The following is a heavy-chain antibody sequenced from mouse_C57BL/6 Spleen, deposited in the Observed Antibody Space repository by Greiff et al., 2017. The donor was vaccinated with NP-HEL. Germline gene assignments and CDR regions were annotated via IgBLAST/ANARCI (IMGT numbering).Heavy chain of an antibody. CDR3: ARRAYGNYAMDY. Sequence: VQLQQSGPELVKPGASVKIPCKASGYTFTDYNMDWVKQSHGKSLEWIGDINPNNGGTIYNQKFKGKATLTVDKSSSTAYMELRSLTSEDTAVYYCARRAYGNYAMDYWGQGTSVTVSS. V-gene: IGHV1-18*01. CDR2: INPNNGGT. CDR1: GYTFTDYN. D-gene: IGHD2-1*01. J-gene: IGHJ4*01.